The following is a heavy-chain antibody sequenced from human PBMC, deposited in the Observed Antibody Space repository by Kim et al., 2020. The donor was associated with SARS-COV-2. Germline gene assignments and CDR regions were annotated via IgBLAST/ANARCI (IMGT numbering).Heavy chain of an antibody. CDR2: INHSGST. CDR3: ARVKSYCSSTSCYSGNYYYYYGMDV. J-gene: IGHJ6*02. V-gene: IGHV4-34*01. Sequence: SETLSLTCAVYGGSFSGYYWSWIRQPPGKGLEWIGEINHSGSTNYNPSLKSRVTISVDTSKNQFSLKLSSVTAADTAVYYCARVKSYCSSTSCYSGNYYYYYGMDVWGQGTTVTVSS. D-gene: IGHD2-2*01. CDR1: GGSFSGYY.